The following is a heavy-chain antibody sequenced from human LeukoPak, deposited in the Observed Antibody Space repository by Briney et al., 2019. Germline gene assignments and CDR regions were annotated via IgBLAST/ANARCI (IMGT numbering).Heavy chain of an antibody. V-gene: IGHV1-69*04. J-gene: IGHJ4*02. D-gene: IGHD4-17*01. Sequence: GASVKVSCKASGGTFSSYAISWVRQAPGQGLEWMGRIIPILGIANYAQKFQGRVTITADKSTSTAYMELSSLRSEDTAVYYRARGAFYGDYAIDYWGQGTLVTVSS. CDR3: ARGAFYGDYAIDY. CDR1: GGTFSSYA. CDR2: IIPILGIA.